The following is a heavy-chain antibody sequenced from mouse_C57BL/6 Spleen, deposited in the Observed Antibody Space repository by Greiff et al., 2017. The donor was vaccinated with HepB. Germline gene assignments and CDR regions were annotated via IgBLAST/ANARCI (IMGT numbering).Heavy chain of an antibody. CDR2: IDPEDGET. CDR3: ASGNHYYAMDY. V-gene: IGHV14-2*01. J-gene: IGHJ4*01. D-gene: IGHD2-1*01. Sequence: VQLQQSGAELAKPGASVKLSCKASGYTFTSYWMHWVKQRTEQGLEWIGRIDPEDGETKYAPKFQGKATITADTSSNTAYLQLSSLTSEDTAVYYCASGNHYYAMDYWGQGTSVTVSS. CDR1: GYTFTSYW.